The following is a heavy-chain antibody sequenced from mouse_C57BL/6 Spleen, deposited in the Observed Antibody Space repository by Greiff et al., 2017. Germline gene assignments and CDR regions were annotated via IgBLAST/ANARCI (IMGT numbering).Heavy chain of an antibody. CDR1: GFTFSSYA. CDR2: ISDGGSYT. Sequence: EVHLVESGGGLVKPGGSLKLSCAASGFTFSSYAMSWVRQTPEKRLEWVATISDGGSYTYYPDNVKGRFTISRDNAKNNLYLQMSHLKSEDTAMYYCARTTVVAPYFDYWGQGTTLTVSS. D-gene: IGHD1-1*01. J-gene: IGHJ2*01. V-gene: IGHV5-4*01. CDR3: ARTTVVAPYFDY.